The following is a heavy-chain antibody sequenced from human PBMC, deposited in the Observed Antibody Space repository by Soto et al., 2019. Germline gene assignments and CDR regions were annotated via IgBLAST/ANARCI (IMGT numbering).Heavy chain of an antibody. CDR2: ISAYNGNT. J-gene: IGHJ4*02. V-gene: IGHV1-18*01. D-gene: IGHD6-19*01. CDR3: ARDLAAVAGKGARLDY. Sequence: ASVKVCCKASGYTFTSCGISWVRQAPGQGLEWMGWISAYNGNTNYAQKLQGRVTMTTDTSTSTAYMELRSLRSDDTAVYYCARDLAAVAGKGARLDYWGQGTLVTVSS. CDR1: GYTFTSCG.